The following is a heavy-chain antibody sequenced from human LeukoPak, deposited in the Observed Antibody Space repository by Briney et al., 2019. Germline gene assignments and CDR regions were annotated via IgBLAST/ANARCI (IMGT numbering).Heavy chain of an antibody. Sequence: RRSLSLSCTASGFTFSTYWINWVRQSPGKGLVWVARINGDGSTTTHAASATGRFTSSRDNAQKTTYLQMNSLRDAEPAVYFFARDCARSPDGWGQGTLVTAS. V-gene: IGHV3-74*03. J-gene: IGHJ4*02. D-gene: IGHD6-6*01. CDR1: GFTFSTYW. CDR2: INGDGSTT. CDR3: ARDCARSPDG.